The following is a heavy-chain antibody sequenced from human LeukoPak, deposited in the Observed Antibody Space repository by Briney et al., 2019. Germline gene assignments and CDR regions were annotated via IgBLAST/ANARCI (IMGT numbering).Heavy chain of an antibody. J-gene: IGHJ4*02. D-gene: IGHD3-3*01. CDR1: GDSISSGSYY. Sequence: SQTLSLTCPVSGDSISSGSYYWGWIRQPPGKGLEWIGSVYYSGSTYYNSSLKSRITISVDTSRKHFSLKLSSVTAADTAVYYGARGLGWSGVSFDYGAQGPRVPVPS. V-gene: IGHV4-39*02. CDR3: ARGLGWSGVSFDY. CDR2: VYYSGST.